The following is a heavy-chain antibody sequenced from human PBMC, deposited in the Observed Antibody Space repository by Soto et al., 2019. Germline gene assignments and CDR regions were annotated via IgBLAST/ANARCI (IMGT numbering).Heavy chain of an antibody. D-gene: IGHD5-18*01. J-gene: IGHJ4*02. V-gene: IGHV3-23*01. Sequence: GGSHRLSSTASGFNFGSYAMSWVRQAPGKGLEWVSAISGSGGSTYYADSVKGRFTISRDNSKNTLYLQMNSLRAEDTAVYYCAKAPPTAMVIWDYWGQGTLVTVSS. CDR2: ISGSGGST. CDR1: GFNFGSYA. CDR3: AKAPPTAMVIWDY.